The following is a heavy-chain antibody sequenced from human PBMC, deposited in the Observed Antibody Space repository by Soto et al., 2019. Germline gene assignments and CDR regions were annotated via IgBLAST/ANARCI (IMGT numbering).Heavy chain of an antibody. CDR3: VKDESINWYSGHFRH. CDR2: INWNSGSI. J-gene: IGHJ1*01. V-gene: IGHV3-9*01. D-gene: IGHD6-13*01. CDR1: GFTFDDYA. Sequence: EVQLVESGGGLVQPGRSLRLSCAASGFTFDDYAMHWVRQVPGKGLEWVSGINWNSGSIGYGDSVKGRFAISRDNAKNSLHLQMNSLSAEDTAFYYCVKDESINWYSGHFRHWGQGTLVPVSS.